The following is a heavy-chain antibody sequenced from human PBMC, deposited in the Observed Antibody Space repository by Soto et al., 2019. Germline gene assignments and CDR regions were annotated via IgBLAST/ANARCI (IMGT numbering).Heavy chain of an antibody. D-gene: IGHD1-7*01. Sequence: ASGKVSCKASGYTFTGYYMHWVRQAPGQGLEWMGWINPNSGGTNYAQKFQGRVTMTRDTSISTVYMELSRLRSDDTAVYYCARDQLELPSYSYYGMDVWGQGTTVTVSS. CDR2: INPNSGGT. CDR1: GYTFTGYY. J-gene: IGHJ6*02. CDR3: ARDQLELPSYSYYGMDV. V-gene: IGHV1-2*02.